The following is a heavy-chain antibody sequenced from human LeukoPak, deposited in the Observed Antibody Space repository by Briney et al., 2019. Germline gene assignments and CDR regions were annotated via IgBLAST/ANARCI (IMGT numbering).Heavy chain of an antibody. CDR1: GGSISSSSYY. Sequence: PSETLSLTCTVSGGSISSSSYYWGCIRQPPGKGLEWIGSIYYSGSTYYNPSLKSRVTISVDTSKNQFSLKLSSVTAADTAVYYCARVDKDSGSYTVHDYWGQGTLVTVSS. D-gene: IGHD1-26*01. J-gene: IGHJ4*02. CDR3: ARVDKDSGSYTVHDY. V-gene: IGHV4-39*07. CDR2: IYYSGST.